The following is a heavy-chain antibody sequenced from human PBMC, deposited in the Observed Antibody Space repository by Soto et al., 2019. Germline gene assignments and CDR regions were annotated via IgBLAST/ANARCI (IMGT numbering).Heavy chain of an antibody. CDR2: IHYNGNT. Sequence: PSETLSLTCTVSGGSISNYYWTWIRQPPGKGLEWIGNIHYNGNTNYSPSLKSRVTMSVDTSKNHFSLRLISVTAADTAIYFCAREGNLGRWLQPLDFWGQGTLVTVSS. D-gene: IGHD5-12*01. J-gene: IGHJ4*02. CDR1: GGSISNYY. CDR3: AREGNLGRWLQPLDF. V-gene: IGHV4-59*01.